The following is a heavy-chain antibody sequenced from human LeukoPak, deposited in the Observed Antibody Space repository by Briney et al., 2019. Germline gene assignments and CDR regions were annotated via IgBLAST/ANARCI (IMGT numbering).Heavy chain of an antibody. V-gene: IGHV3-30-3*01. J-gene: IGHJ3*02. Sequence: GGSLRLSCAASGFTFSSYAMHWVRQAPGKGLEWVAVISYDGSNKYYADSVKGRFTISRDKSKNTLYLQMNSLRAEDTAVYYCARTTDRLGDAFDIWGQGTMVTVSS. CDR3: ARTTDRLGDAFDI. CDR2: ISYDGSNK. D-gene: IGHD1-1*01. CDR1: GFTFSSYA.